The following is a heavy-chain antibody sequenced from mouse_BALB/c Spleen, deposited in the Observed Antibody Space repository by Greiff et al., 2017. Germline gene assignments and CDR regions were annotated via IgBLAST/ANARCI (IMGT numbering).Heavy chain of an antibody. CDR2: ISYSGST. J-gene: IGHJ1*01. CDR1: GYSITSDYA. D-gene: IGHD1-1*01. Sequence: ESGPGLVKPSQSLSLTCTVTGYSITSDYAWNWIRQFPGNQLEWMGYISYSGSTSYNPSLKSRISITRDTSKNQFFLQLNSVTTEDTATYYCARGDGSSYWYFDVWGAGTTVTVSS. CDR3: ARGDGSSYWYFDV. V-gene: IGHV3-2*02.